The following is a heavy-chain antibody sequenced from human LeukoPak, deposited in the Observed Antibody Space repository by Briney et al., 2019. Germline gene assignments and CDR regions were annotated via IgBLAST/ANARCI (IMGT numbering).Heavy chain of an antibody. J-gene: IGHJ5*02. Sequence: SETLSLTCAVHNGSFSGYYWTWIRQAPRKGLEWIGEINNSGVTYYNPSLESRVTISRDTSKIQFSLQLKSVTAADTAVYYCARGGTTHYYGSGTSPWGQGTLVVVSS. D-gene: IGHD3-10*01. CDR2: INNSGVT. V-gene: IGHV4-34*01. CDR1: NGSFSGYY. CDR3: ARGGTTHYYGSGTSP.